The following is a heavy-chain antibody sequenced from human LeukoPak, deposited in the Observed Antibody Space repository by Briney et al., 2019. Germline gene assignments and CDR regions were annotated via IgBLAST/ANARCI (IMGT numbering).Heavy chain of an antibody. Sequence: SVKVSCKASGGTFSSYAISLVRQAHGRGLEWMGRIIPIFGTANYAQKFQGRVTITTDESTSTAYMELSSLRSEDTAVYYCARDPCGGDCPYDYWGQGTLVTASS. CDR3: ARDPCGGDCPYDY. J-gene: IGHJ4*02. D-gene: IGHD2-21*02. V-gene: IGHV1-69*05. CDR1: GGTFSSYA. CDR2: IIPIFGTA.